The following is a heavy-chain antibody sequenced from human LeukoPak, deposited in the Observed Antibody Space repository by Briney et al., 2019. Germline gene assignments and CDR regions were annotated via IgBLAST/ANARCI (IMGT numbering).Heavy chain of an antibody. J-gene: IGHJ4*02. V-gene: IGHV1-46*01. CDR1: GYTFTSYY. CDR2: INPSGGST. Sequence: ASVKVSCKASGYTFTSYYMHWVRQAPGQGLEWMGIINPSGGSTTYAQKFQGRVTMTSDASTSTVYMEVSSLRSEDTAVYYCARGFTLYRLSLDYWGQGTLVTVSS. D-gene: IGHD3-16*02. CDR3: ARGFTLYRLSLDY.